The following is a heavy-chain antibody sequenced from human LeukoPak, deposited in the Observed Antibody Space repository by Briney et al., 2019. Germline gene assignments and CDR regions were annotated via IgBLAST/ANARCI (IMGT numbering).Heavy chain of an antibody. CDR2: FSWDGGST. Sequence: TGGSLRLSCGASGYTFDDYAMLGLRQSPGRGVEWVSLFSWDGGSTYYAGSVKGRFTISRDNSKNSLYLQMNRLRPEDTALYCCAKDVRGSTSWYGLDYWGQGSLVTVSS. CDR1: GYTFDDYA. V-gene: IGHV3-43D*03. CDR3: AKDVRGSTSWYGLDY. J-gene: IGHJ4*02. D-gene: IGHD6-13*01.